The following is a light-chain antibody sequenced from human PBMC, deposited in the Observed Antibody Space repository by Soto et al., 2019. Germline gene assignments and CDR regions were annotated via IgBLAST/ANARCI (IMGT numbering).Light chain of an antibody. CDR3: QVWDSSSDLVV. V-gene: IGLV3-21*02. Sequence: SYELTQPPSVSVAPGQTARITCGGNNIGSKRVHWYQQKPGQAPVLVVYDDSDRPSGIPERFSGSNSGNTATLTISRVEAGDEADYYCQVWDSSSDLVVFGGGTKLTVL. J-gene: IGLJ2*01. CDR1: NIGSKR. CDR2: DDS.